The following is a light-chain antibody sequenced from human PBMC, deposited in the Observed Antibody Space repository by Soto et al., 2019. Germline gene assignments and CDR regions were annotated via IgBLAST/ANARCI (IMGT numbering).Light chain of an antibody. CDR1: QSVSSY. CDR2: DAS. Sequence: EIVLTHSPATLSLSPGERATLSCRASQSVSSYLAWYQQKPGQAPRLLIYDASNRATDIPARFSGSGSGTDFTLTISSLEPEDFAVYYCQQRSNWITFGQGTRLEIK. J-gene: IGKJ5*01. V-gene: IGKV3-11*01. CDR3: QQRSNWIT.